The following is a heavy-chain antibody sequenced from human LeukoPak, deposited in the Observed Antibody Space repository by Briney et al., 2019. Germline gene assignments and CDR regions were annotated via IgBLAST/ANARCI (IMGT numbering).Heavy chain of an antibody. CDR1: GGSISSYY. D-gene: IGHD3-3*01. Sequence: SETLSRTCTVSGGSISSYYWSWIRQPAGKGLEWIGRIYTSGSTNYNPSLKSRVTMSVDTSKNQFSLKLSSVTAADTAVYYCARVVLDYDFWSGYPNPYYYYMDVWGEGTTVTVSS. CDR2: IYTSGST. CDR3: ARVVLDYDFWSGYPNPYYYYMDV. V-gene: IGHV4-4*07. J-gene: IGHJ6*03.